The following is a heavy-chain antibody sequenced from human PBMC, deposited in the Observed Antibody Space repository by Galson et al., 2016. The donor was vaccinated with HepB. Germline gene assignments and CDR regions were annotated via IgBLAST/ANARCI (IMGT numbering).Heavy chain of an antibody. CDR1: GFTFSAYS. J-gene: IGHJ4*02. V-gene: IGHV3-21*01. Sequence: SLRLSCAASGFTFSAYSMTWVRQAPGRGLEWVSFISKTSASMLYADSVKGRFTVSRDDVGNTLYLQMNSLRAEDMAVYYCAKDSSGWSRDYWGQGTLVTVSS. CDR3: AKDSSGWSRDY. CDR2: ISKTSASM. D-gene: IGHD6-19*01.